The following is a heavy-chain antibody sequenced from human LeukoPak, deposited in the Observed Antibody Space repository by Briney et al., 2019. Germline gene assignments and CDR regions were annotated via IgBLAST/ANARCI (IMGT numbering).Heavy chain of an antibody. J-gene: IGHJ4*02. CDR2: ISAYNGNT. D-gene: IGHD3-22*01. V-gene: IGHV1-18*01. CDR1: GYTFTSYG. CDR3: ARGGVTYYYDSSGYSRFDY. Sequence: ASVKVSCKASGYTFTSYGIRWVRQAPGQGLEWMGWISAYNGNTNYAQKLQGRVTMTTDTSTSTAYMELRSLRSDDTAVYYCARGGVTYYYDSSGYSRFDYWGQGTLVTVSS.